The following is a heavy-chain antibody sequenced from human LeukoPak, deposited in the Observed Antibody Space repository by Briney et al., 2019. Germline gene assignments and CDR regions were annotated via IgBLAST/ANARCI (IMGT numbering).Heavy chain of an antibody. CDR1: GFTFSGYG. V-gene: IGHV3-33*01. CDR3: ARDERSDTSGWHLGY. CDR2: IWYDGRNK. Sequence: GKSLRLSCAASGFTFSGYGMHWVRQAPGKGLDWVAVIWYDGRNKFYADSVKGRFTISRDNSKNTLYLQMNSPRAEDTAVYYCARDERSDTSGWHLGYWGQGTLVTVSS. D-gene: IGHD6-19*01. J-gene: IGHJ4*02.